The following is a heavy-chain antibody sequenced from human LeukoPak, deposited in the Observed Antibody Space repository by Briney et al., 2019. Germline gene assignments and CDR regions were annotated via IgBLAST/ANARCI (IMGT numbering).Heavy chain of an antibody. CDR3: ARGLYCSSTSCSREKNWFDS. V-gene: IGHV4-61*01. CDR2: IYYSGST. CDR1: GFSVSSGSYY. J-gene: IGHJ5*01. Sequence: PSETLSLTCTVSGFSVSSGSYYWSWIRQPPGQGLEGIGYIYYSGSTNYNPSLKSRVTISVDTSKNQFSLKLSSVTAADTAVYYCARGLYCSSTSCSREKNWFDSWGQGTLVTVSS. D-gene: IGHD2-2*01.